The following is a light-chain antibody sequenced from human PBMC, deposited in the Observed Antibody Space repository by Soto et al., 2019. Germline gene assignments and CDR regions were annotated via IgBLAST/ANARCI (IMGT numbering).Light chain of an antibody. Sequence: EIVMTQSQDTLSVSPGERATLSCRASQSVSTNLAWYQQKPGQAPRLLIYGASTRATGIPARFSGSESGTEFTLTISSLQSEDFAVYHCQQYNNWPYTFGQGTKLEIK. CDR3: QQYNNWPYT. CDR2: GAS. CDR1: QSVSTN. J-gene: IGKJ2*01. V-gene: IGKV3-15*01.